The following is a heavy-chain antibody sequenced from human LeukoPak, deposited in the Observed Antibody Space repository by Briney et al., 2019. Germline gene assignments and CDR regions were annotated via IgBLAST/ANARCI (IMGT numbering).Heavy chain of an antibody. CDR2: IYYSGST. Sequence: SETLSLTCTVSGGSIRNYYWSWIRQPPGKGLEWIGYIYYSGSTNYNPSLKSRVTISVDTSKNQFSLKLSSVTAADTAVYYCARLVHCSGGSCYSAGGRDWFDPWGQGTLVTVSS. CDR1: GGSIRNYY. CDR3: ARLVHCSGGSCYSAGGRDWFDP. D-gene: IGHD2-15*01. V-gene: IGHV4-59*08. J-gene: IGHJ5*02.